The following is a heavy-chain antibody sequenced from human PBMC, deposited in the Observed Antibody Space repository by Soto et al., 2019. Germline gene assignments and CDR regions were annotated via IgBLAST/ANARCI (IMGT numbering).Heavy chain of an antibody. D-gene: IGHD3-22*01. Sequence: SLKVSWKGSRYSFTSYWIWLVLTMPFKLLEFMGIIYPGVSDTRYSPSFQGQVTISADKSISTAYLQWSSLKASDTAMYYCARLVWDYYDSSGYYPPLGMDVWGQGTTVTVSS. J-gene: IGHJ6*02. CDR3: ARLVWDYYDSSGYYPPLGMDV. CDR2: IYPGVSDT. V-gene: IGHV5-51*01. CDR1: RYSFTSYW.